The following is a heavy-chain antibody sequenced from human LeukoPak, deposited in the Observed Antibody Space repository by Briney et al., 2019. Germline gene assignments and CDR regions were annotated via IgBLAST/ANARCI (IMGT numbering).Heavy chain of an antibody. CDR3: ARSITIFGVAIEGNWFDP. CDR1: GYSISSGYY. Sequence: SETLSLTCTVSGYSISSGYYWGWIRQPPGKGLEWIGSIYHSGSTYYNPSLKSRVTISVDTSKNQFSLKLSSVTAADTAVYYCARSITIFGVAIEGNWFDPWGQGTLVTVSS. D-gene: IGHD3-3*01. CDR2: IYHSGST. J-gene: IGHJ5*02. V-gene: IGHV4-38-2*02.